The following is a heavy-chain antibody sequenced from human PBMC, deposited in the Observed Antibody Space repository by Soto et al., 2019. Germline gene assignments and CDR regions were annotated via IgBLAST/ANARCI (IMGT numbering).Heavy chain of an antibody. D-gene: IGHD5-12*01. Sequence: GESLKISCQKLCYYVTNQWIGWVHEIPRKGLKWMGILYPGDSEATDSPSFQGQVTISADKSISTAYLQWSSLKASDTAMYFCARPRSEMATREFDYWGQGTL. CDR1: CYYVTNQW. J-gene: IGHJ4*02. V-gene: IGHV5-51*07. CDR2: LYPGDSEA. CDR3: ARPRSEMATREFDY.